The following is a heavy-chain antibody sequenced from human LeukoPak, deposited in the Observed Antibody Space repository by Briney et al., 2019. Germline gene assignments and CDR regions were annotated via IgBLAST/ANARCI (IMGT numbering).Heavy chain of an antibody. CDR3: TRDLKGYCSSTSCSDAFDI. Sequence: ASVKVSCKASGYTFTSYGISWVRPAPGQGLEWMGWISAYNGNTNYAQKLQGRVTMTTDTSTSTAYMELRRLRSDDTAVYYCTRDLKGYCSSTSCSDAFDIWGQGTMVTVSS. CDR1: GYTFTSYG. J-gene: IGHJ3*02. CDR2: ISAYNGNT. V-gene: IGHV1-18*01. D-gene: IGHD2-2*01.